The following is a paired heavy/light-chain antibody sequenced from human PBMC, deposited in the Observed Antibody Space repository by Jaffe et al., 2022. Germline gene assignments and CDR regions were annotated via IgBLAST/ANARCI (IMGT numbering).Light chain of an antibody. J-gene: IGLJ2*01. CDR1: NIGSKS. V-gene: IGLV3-21*04. CDR3: QVWDSSSAYVV. CDR2: YDS. Sequence: SYVLTQPPSVSVAPGKTARITCGGNNIGSKSVHWYQQKPGQAPVLVIYYDSDRPSGIPERFSGSNSGNTATLTISRVEAGDEADYYCQVWDSSSAYVVFGGGTKLTVL.
Heavy chain of an antibody. CDR1: GYTFTSYA. CDR2: INTNTGNP. CDR3: ARDYPEVVVAATGNDAFDI. Sequence: QVQLVQSGSELKKPGASVKVSCKASGYTFTSYAMNWVRQAPGQGLEWMGWINTNTGNPTYAQGFTGRFVFSLDTSVSTAYLQISSLKAEDTAVYYCARDYPEVVVAATGNDAFDIWGQGTMVTVSS. V-gene: IGHV7-4-1*02. J-gene: IGHJ3*02. D-gene: IGHD2-15*01.